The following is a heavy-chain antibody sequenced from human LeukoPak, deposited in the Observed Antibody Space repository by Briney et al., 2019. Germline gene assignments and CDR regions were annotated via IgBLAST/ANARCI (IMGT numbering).Heavy chain of an antibody. CDR3: TRDSANYHFAY. Sequence: PGGSLRLSCAASGFTFHNNGMSWVRQAPGRGLEWVSVLYSGGATYYADSVKGRFTISRDNSKNIVFLQMNDLRTEDTAFYYCTRDSANYHFAYWGQGALVTVSS. V-gene: IGHV3-66*01. J-gene: IGHJ4*02. CDR1: GFTFHNNG. D-gene: IGHD4/OR15-4a*01. CDR2: LYSGGAT.